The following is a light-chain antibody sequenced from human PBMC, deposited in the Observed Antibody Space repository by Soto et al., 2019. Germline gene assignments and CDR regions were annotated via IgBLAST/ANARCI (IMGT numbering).Light chain of an antibody. CDR1: QSISSW. J-gene: IGKJ1*01. CDR2: KAS. V-gene: IGKV1-5*03. CDR3: QQYNSYPGT. Sequence: DIQMTQSPSTLSASVGDRVTITCRASQSISSWLAWYQQKPGKAPKLLIYKASSLESGVPSRFSGSGSGTELTLTISSLQPDDFATYDGQQYNSYPGTFGQGTKVEIK.